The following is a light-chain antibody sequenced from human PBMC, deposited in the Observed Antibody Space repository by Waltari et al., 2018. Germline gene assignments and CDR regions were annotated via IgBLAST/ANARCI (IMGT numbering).Light chain of an antibody. V-gene: IGLV3-19*01. CDR2: GKN. J-gene: IGLJ1*01. CDR3: NSRDSSGNHLV. Sequence: SSELTQDPAVSVALGQTVRLTCQGARLRSYYASWYQQKPGQAPVLVIYGKNNRPSGIPDRFSGSSSGNTASLTITGAQAEDEADYYCNSRDSSGNHLVFGTGTKVTVL. CDR1: RLRSYY.